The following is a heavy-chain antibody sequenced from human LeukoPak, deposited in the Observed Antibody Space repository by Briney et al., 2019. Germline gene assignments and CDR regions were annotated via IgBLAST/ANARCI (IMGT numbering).Heavy chain of an antibody. D-gene: IGHD2-21*02. J-gene: IGHJ4*02. CDR3: ARVPGGDCYFDY. Sequence: PSETLSLTCAVYGGSLSDYYWGWIRQPPGKGPEWIGSIYYSGSTYYNPSLESRVTISVDTSKNQFSLKLSSVTAADTAVYYCARVPGGDCYFDYWGQGTLVTVSS. CDR1: GGSLSDYY. V-gene: IGHV4-39*07. CDR2: IYYSGST.